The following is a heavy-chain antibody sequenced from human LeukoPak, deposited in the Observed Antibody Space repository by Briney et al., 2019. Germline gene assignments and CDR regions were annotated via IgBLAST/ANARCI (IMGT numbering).Heavy chain of an antibody. V-gene: IGHV1-69*13. J-gene: IGHJ4*02. Sequence: SVKVSCKASGGTFSSYAISWVRQAPGQGLEWMGGIIPIFGTANCAQKFQGRVTITADESTSTAYMELSSLRSEDTAVYYCARENLYYGDYHLGFDYWGQGTLVTVSS. D-gene: IGHD4-17*01. CDR3: ARENLYYGDYHLGFDY. CDR1: GGTFSSYA. CDR2: IIPIFGTA.